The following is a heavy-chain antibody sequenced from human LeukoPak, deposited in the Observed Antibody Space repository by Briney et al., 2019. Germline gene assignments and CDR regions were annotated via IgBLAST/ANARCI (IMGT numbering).Heavy chain of an antibody. V-gene: IGHV4-30-4*08. Sequence: SQTLSLTCSVSGGSISSGDYYWTWIRQPPGKGLEWIGYIYYSGSTYYNPSLKSRVTISVDTSKNQFSLKLSSVTAADTAVYYCARTYDSSGTPLGYWGQGTLVTVSS. CDR2: IYYSGST. J-gene: IGHJ4*02. D-gene: IGHD3-22*01. CDR3: ARTYDSSGTPLGY. CDR1: GGSISSGDYY.